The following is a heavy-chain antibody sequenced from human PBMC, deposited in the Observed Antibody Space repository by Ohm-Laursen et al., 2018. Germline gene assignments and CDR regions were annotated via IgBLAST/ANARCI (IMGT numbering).Heavy chain of an antibody. J-gene: IGHJ1*01. CDR2: IKQDGSEK. CDR1: GFTFSSYW. Sequence: SLRLSCAASGFTFSSYWMSWVRQAPGKGLEWVANIKQDGSEKYYVDSVKGRFTISRDNAKNSLYLQMNSLGAEDTAVYYCARAGILRWPEYFQHWGQGTLVTVSS. D-gene: IGHD4-23*01. V-gene: IGHV3-7*01. CDR3: ARAGILRWPEYFQH.